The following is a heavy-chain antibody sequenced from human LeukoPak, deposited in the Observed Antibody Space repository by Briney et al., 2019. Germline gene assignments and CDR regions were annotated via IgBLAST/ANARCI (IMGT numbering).Heavy chain of an antibody. CDR1: GFSFSTYA. CDR3: AKYYYDSNGYRIDY. V-gene: IGHV3-23*01. CDR2: ISGSGDST. Sequence: SGGSLRLSCAASGFSFSTYAMSWVRQAPGKGLEWVSAISGSGDSTYYADSVQGRFTISRDNSKNTLYLHMDGLRAEDTAVYHCAKYYYDSNGYRIDYWGQGTLVTVTS. D-gene: IGHD3-22*01. J-gene: IGHJ4*02.